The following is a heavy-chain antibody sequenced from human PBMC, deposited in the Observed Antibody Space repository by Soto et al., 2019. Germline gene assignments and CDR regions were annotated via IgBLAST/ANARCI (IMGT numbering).Heavy chain of an antibody. D-gene: IGHD3-10*01. CDR3: ARRRLGYYGSGSIGYYYYGMDV. CDR2: IYYSGST. J-gene: IGHJ6*02. V-gene: IGHV4-61*05. CDR1: GGSISSSGYY. Sequence: SETLSLTCTVSGGSISSSGYYWSWIRQPPGKGLEWIGYIYYSGSTNYNPSLKSRVTISVDTSKNQFSLKLRSVTAADTAVYYCARRRLGYYGSGSIGYYYYGMDVWGQGTTVTVSS.